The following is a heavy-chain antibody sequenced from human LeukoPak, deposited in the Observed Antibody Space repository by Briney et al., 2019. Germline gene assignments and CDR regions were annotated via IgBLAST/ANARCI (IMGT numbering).Heavy chain of an antibody. CDR2: FGTRSTSV. CDR1: GFTFSGYS. D-gene: IGHD3-22*01. J-gene: IGHJ4*02. V-gene: IGHV3-21*01. Sequence: GGSLRLSCTASGFTFSGYSMNWIRQAPGKGLEWVSSFGTRSTSVYHAGSVKGRFAISRDNAKNSLYLRMNSLRAEDTALYYCAREVSEGFDFWGQGTLVTVSS. CDR3: AREVSEGFDF.